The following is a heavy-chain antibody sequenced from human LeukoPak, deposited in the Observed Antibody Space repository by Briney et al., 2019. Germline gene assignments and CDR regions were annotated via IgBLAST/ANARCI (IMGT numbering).Heavy chain of an antibody. CDR2: IIPIFGIA. J-gene: IGHJ4*02. CDR3: ASQFGESGPIDY. CDR1: GGTFSSYA. D-gene: IGHD3-10*01. Sequence: SVKVSCKASGGTFSSYAISWVRQAPGQGLEWMGGIIPIFGIANYAQKFQGRVTITADKSTSTAYMELSSLRSEDTAVYYCASQFGESGPIDYWGQGTLVTVSS. V-gene: IGHV1-69*10.